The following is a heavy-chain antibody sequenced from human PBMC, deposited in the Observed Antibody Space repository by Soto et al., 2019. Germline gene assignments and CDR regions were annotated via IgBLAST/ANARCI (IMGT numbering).Heavy chain of an antibody. V-gene: IGHV3-23*01. Sequence: PGGSLRLSCAASGFTFSSYAMSWVRQAPGKGLEWVSTISGNGGSTHYADSVKGRFTISRDNSMNTLYLQMNSLRAEDTAIYYCAKGRANTFLGVNTLFAYGGQGTLV. CDR2: ISGNGGST. J-gene: IGHJ4*02. CDR3: AKGRANTFLGVNTLFAY. CDR1: GFTFSSYA. D-gene: IGHD3-16*01.